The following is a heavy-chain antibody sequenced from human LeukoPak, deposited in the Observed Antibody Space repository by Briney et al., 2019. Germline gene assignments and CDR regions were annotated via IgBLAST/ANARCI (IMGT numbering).Heavy chain of an antibody. CDR1: GFIFSDYS. CDR3: ARDRTGWYFDL. J-gene: IGHJ2*01. V-gene: IGHV3-48*02. Sequence: PGGSLRLSCEASGFIFSDYSMNWVRQAPGKGLEWVSCINDAGTTIFHADSVRGRFTISRDDARDSLYLQMDSLRDDDTAVYYCARDRTGWYFDLWGRGTRVSVSS. CDR2: INDAGTTI. D-gene: IGHD3-10*01.